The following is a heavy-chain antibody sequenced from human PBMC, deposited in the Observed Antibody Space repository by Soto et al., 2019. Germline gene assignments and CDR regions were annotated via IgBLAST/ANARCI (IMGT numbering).Heavy chain of an antibody. CDR3: VRTLRTTVSSGYFYGMDV. CDR1: GFTFSSYS. CDR2: ISSSSNYI. D-gene: IGHD4-17*01. Sequence: EVQLVDSGGGLVKPGGSLSLSCAASGFTFSSYSMNWVRQAPGKGLEWVSSISSSSNYIYYADSVRGRFTISRDNAKNSLSLQMNSLRAEDTAVYYCVRTLRTTVSSGYFYGMDVWGQGTTVTVSS. J-gene: IGHJ6*02. V-gene: IGHV3-21*01.